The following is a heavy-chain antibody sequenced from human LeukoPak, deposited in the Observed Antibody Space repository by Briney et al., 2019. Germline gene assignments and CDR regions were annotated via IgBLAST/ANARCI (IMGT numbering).Heavy chain of an antibody. Sequence: SVKVSCKASGGTFSSYAISWVRQAPGQGLEWMGRIIPILGIANYAQKFQGRVTITADKSTSTVYMELSGLRSEDTAVYYCARLDECGSGSYSDYWGQGTLVTVSS. D-gene: IGHD3-10*01. CDR1: GGTFSSYA. J-gene: IGHJ4*02. CDR3: ARLDECGSGSYSDY. V-gene: IGHV1-69*04. CDR2: IIPILGIA.